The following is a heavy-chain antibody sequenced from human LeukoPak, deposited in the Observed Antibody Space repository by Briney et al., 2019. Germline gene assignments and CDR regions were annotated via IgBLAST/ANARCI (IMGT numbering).Heavy chain of an antibody. D-gene: IGHD2-2*01. V-gene: IGHV1-8*01. CDR1: GYTFTSYD. Sequence: ASVKVSCKASGYTFTSYDINWVRQAPGQGLEWMGWMNPNSGNTGYAQKFQGRVTMTTDTSTSTAYMELRSLRSDDTAVYYCARALGYCSSTSCYLNWFDPWGQGTLVTVSS. J-gene: IGHJ5*02. CDR3: ARALGYCSSTSCYLNWFDP. CDR2: MNPNSGNT.